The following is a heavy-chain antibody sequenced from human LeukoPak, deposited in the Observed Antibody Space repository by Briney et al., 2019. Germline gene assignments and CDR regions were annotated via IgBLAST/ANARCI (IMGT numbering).Heavy chain of an antibody. J-gene: IGHJ4*02. Sequence: PSETLSLTCAVYGGSFSGYYWSWIRQPPGKGLEWIGEINHSGSTNYNPSLKSRVTISVDTSKNQFSLKLSSVTAADTAVYYCAILYQRGRGISWGQGTLVTVSS. CDR1: GGSFSGYY. V-gene: IGHV4-34*01. CDR2: INHSGST. CDR3: AILYQRGRGIS. D-gene: IGHD3-16*01.